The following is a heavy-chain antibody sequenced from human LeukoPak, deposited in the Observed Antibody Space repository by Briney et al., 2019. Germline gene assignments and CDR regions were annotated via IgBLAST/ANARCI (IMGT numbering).Heavy chain of an antibody. Sequence: GGSLRLSCAASGFTFSSYGMSWVRQAPGKGLEWVSAISGSGGSTYYADSVKGRFTISRDNSKNTLYLQMNSLRAEDTAVYYCAKALGPRRLLFSIFDYWGQGTLVTVSS. CDR3: AKALGPRRLLFSIFDY. CDR1: GFTFSSYG. CDR2: ISGSGGST. V-gene: IGHV3-23*01. J-gene: IGHJ4*02. D-gene: IGHD2-21*02.